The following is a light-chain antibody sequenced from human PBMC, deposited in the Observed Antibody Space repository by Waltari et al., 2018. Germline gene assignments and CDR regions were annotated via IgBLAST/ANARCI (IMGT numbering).Light chain of an antibody. CDR1: QSVSRY. Sequence: EIVLTRSPATLSLSPGERATLSCRASQSVSRYLAWYQHKPGQAPRLLIYDASNRASGIPARFSGSGSGTDFTLTISSLEPEDFAVYYCQQRSNWPGTFGPGTKLEI. CDR3: QQRSNWPGT. V-gene: IGKV3-11*01. J-gene: IGKJ2*01. CDR2: DAS.